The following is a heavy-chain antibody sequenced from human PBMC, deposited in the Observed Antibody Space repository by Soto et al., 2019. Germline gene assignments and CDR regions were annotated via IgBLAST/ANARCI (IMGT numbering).Heavy chain of an antibody. D-gene: IGHD3-16*01. J-gene: IGHJ4*02. CDR3: ARARGGGYYFDY. V-gene: IGHV3-13*05. CDR2: IGTAGDP. Sequence: XGSLKLSCAASGFTFSSYDMHWVRQATGKGLEWVSAIGTAGDPYYPGSVKGRFTISRENAKNSLYLQMNSLRAGDTAVYYCARARGGGYYFDYWGQGTLVTVSS. CDR1: GFTFSSYD.